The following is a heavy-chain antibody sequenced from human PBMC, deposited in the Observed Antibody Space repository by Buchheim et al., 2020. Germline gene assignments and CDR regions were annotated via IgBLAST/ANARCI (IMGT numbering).Heavy chain of an antibody. CDR3: ARVGRYCSSTSCYGLDP. V-gene: IGHV4-30-4*01. J-gene: IGHJ5*02. Sequence: QVQLQESGPGLVKPSQTLSLTCTVSGGSISSGDYYWSWIRQPPGKGLEWIGYIYYSGSTYYNPSLKIRVTISVDTSKNHFSLKLSSVTAADTAVYYWARVGRYCSSTSCYGLDPWGQGTL. D-gene: IGHD2-2*01. CDR1: GGSISSGDYY. CDR2: IYYSGST.